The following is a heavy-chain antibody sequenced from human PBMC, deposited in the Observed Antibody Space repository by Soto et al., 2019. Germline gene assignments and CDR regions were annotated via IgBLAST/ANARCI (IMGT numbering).Heavy chain of an antibody. Sequence: QVQLQESGPGLVKPSQTLSLTCTVSGGSISSGDYYWSWIRQPPGKGLEWIGYIYYSGSTYYNPSLKSRVTISVDTSKNQFSLKLSSVTAADTAVYYCARGSPWSVLLWFGELLVFDYWGQGTLVTVSS. CDR1: GGSISSGDYY. CDR2: IYYSGST. V-gene: IGHV4-30-4*01. J-gene: IGHJ4*02. D-gene: IGHD3-10*01. CDR3: ARGSPWSVLLWFGELLVFDY.